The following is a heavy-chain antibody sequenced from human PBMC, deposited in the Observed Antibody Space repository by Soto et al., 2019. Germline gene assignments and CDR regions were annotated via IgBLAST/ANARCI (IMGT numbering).Heavy chain of an antibody. CDR1: GYTFSSYD. V-gene: IGHV1-8*01. CDR3: ARAYGDLDV. Sequence: ASVKVSCKASGYTFSSYDINWVRQATGQGLEWMGWMNPKSGYTGYAQKFQGRVTMTRDASTSTAYMEVSSLRSEDTAIYYCARAYGDLDVWGQGTTVTVSS. CDR2: MNPKSGYT. D-gene: IGHD2-21*01. J-gene: IGHJ6*02.